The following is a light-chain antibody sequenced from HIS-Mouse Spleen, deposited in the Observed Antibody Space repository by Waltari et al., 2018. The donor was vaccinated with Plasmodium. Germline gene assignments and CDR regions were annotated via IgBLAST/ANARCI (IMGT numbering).Light chain of an antibody. V-gene: IGKV3-15*01. Sequence: EIVMKQSPATLSVSPGKSATRSSTTSQSVSSNSAWYQQKPGQPTRLLIYDASTRATGIPARFSGSGSGTEFTLTISSLQSEDFAVYYCQQYNNWSFTFGPGTKVDIK. CDR2: DAS. J-gene: IGKJ3*01. CDR1: QSVSSN. CDR3: QQYNNWSFT.